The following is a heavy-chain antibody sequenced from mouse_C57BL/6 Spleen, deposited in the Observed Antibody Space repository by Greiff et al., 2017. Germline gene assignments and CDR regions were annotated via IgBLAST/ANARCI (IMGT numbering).Heavy chain of an antibody. J-gene: IGHJ2*01. D-gene: IGHD1-1*01. V-gene: IGHV1-80*01. CDR1: GYAFSSYW. Sequence: SGAELVKPGASVKISCKASGYAFSSYWMNWVKQRPGKGLEWIGQIYPGDGDTNYNGKFKGKATLTADKSSSTAYMQLSSLTSEDSAVYFCARGVITTVVAPFDYWGQGTTLTVSS. CDR2: IYPGDGDT. CDR3: ARGVITTVVAPFDY.